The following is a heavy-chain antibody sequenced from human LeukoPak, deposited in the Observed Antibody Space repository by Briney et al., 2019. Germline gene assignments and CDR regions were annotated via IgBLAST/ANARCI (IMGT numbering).Heavy chain of an antibody. Sequence: ASVKVSCKVSGYTFDSYGITWVRRAPGQGLEWLGWISVYNGKTNHSEKFQGRVTMSRDTSTTTAFLEVKSLRSDDTAVYYCARDRNYFDYWGQGTLVTVSS. CDR3: ARDRNYFDY. V-gene: IGHV1-18*04. CDR2: ISVYNGKT. J-gene: IGHJ4*02. CDR1: GYTFDSYG.